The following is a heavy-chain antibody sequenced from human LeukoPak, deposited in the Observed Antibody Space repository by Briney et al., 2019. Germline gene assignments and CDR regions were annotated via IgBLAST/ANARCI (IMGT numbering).Heavy chain of an antibody. D-gene: IGHD4-17*01. CDR3: AKRPSDYGDYVSYFDY. J-gene: IGHJ4*02. CDR1: VFSFTSYG. CDR2: ISDDGGSK. V-gene: IGHV3-30*18. Sequence: GGSLRLSCAAPVFSFTSYGMHWVCQAPGKGLERVGVISDDGGSKDYAGSVKGRSTISRDNSKAPLYLQMNSLRDEDTAVYYCAKRPSDYGDYVSYFDYWGQGTLVTVSS.